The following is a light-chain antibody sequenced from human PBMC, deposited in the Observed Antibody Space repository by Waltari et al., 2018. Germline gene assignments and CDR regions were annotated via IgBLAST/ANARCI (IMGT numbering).Light chain of an antibody. J-gene: IGLJ2*01. CDR3: CSYAGSYTFRVV. CDR2: DVS. V-gene: IGLV2-11*01. CDR1: SRDVGGYNY. Sequence: QSALTQPRSVSGSPGQSVTISCTGTSRDVGGYNYVSRYQQHPGKAPKLMIYDVSKRPSGVPDRFSGSKSGNTASLTISGLQAEDEADYYCCSYAGSYTFRVVFGGGTKLTVL.